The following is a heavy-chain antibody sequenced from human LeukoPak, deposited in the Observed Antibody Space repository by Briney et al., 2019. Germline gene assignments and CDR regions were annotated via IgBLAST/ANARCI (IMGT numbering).Heavy chain of an antibody. CDR3: ARGAGSYYSSWFDP. CDR1: GGSISSYY. J-gene: IGHJ5*02. D-gene: IGHD3-10*01. Sequence: SETLSLTCTVSGGSISSYYWSWIRQPAGMGLEWIGRIYTSGSTNYNPSLKSRVTMSVDTSKSQFSLKLSSVTAADTAVYYCARGAGSYYSSWFDPWGQGTLVTVSS. V-gene: IGHV4-4*07. CDR2: IYTSGST.